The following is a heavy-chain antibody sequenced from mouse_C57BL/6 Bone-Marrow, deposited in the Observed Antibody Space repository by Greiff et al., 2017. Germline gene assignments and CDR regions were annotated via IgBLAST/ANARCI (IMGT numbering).Heavy chain of an antibody. J-gene: IGHJ3*01. CDR3: ARGYGSSYRFAY. V-gene: IGHV1-22*01. Sequence: VQLQQSGPELVKPGASVKMSCKASGYTFTDYNMHWVKQSHGKSLEWIGYINPNNGGTSYNQKFKGKATLTVNKSSSPAYMELRSLTSEDSAVYYCARGYGSSYRFAYWGQGTLVTVSA. CDR1: GYTFTDYN. CDR2: INPNNGGT. D-gene: IGHD1-1*01.